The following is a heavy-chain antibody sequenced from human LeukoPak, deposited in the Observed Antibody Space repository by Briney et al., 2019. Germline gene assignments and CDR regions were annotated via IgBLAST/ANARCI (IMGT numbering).Heavy chain of an antibody. CDR2: INPSGGST. Sequence: ASVKVSCKASGYTFTSYYMHWVRQAPGQGLEWMGIINPSGGSTSYAQKFQGRVNMTRDMSTSTDYMELSSLRSEDTAVYYCATAGGYVGYFDLWGRGTLVTVSS. V-gene: IGHV1-46*01. CDR3: ATAGGYVGYFDL. J-gene: IGHJ2*01. CDR1: GYTFTSYY. D-gene: IGHD3-16*01.